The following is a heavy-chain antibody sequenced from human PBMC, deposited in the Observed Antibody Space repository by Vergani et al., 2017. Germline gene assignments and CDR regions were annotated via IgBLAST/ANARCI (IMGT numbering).Heavy chain of an antibody. CDR3: ARADCSSTSCYDGAFDI. D-gene: IGHD2-2*01. V-gene: IGHV1-69*15. Sequence: QVQLVQSGAEVKKPGSSVKVSCKASGGTFSSYAISWVRQAPGQGLEWMGRIIPIFGTANYAQKFQGRVTITADESTSTAYMELSSLRSEDTAVYYCARADCSSTSCYDGAFDIWGQGTMVTVSS. CDR2: IIPIFGTA. CDR1: GGTFSSYA. J-gene: IGHJ3*02.